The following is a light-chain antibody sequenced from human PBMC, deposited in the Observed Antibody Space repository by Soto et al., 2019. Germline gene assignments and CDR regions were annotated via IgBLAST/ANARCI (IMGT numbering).Light chain of an antibody. CDR3: QQYGSSSYT. CDR2: GAS. CDR1: QSVSSNY. Sequence: DIVLTQSPDTLSLSPGETATLSCRASQSVSSNYLAWYQQKPGQAPRLLIYGASTRATGIPDRFSGSGSGTDFTLTISRLEPEDFAVYYCQQYGSSSYTFGQGTRLEIK. V-gene: IGKV3-20*01. J-gene: IGKJ2*01.